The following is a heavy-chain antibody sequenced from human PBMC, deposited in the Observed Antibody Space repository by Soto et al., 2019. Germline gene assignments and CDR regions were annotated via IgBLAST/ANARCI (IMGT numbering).Heavy chain of an antibody. CDR3: ARGGKQQRTRYYYYYGMDV. V-gene: IGHV4-34*01. D-gene: IGHD6-13*01. CDR1: GGSFSGYY. CDR2: INHSGST. Sequence: SETLSLTCAVYGGSFSGYYWSWIRQPPGKGLEWIGEINHSGSTNYNPSLKSRVTISVDTSKNQFSLKLSSVTAADTAVYYCARGGKQQRTRYYYYYGMDVWGQGTTVT. J-gene: IGHJ6*02.